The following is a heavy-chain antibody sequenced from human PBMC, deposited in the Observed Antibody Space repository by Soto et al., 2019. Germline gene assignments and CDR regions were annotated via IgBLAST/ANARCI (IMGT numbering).Heavy chain of an antibody. CDR1: GGSISSGGYY. D-gene: IGHD2-21*02. CDR3: ARVCGGDCHHGMDV. Sequence: QVQLQESGPGLVKPSQTLSLTCTVSGGSISSGGYYWSWIRQHPGKGLEWIGYIYYSGSTYYNPSLKSRVPISVDTSKNQFSLKLSSVTAAGTAVYYWARVCGGDCHHGMDVWGQGTTVTVSS. CDR2: IYYSGST. J-gene: IGHJ6*02. V-gene: IGHV4-31*03.